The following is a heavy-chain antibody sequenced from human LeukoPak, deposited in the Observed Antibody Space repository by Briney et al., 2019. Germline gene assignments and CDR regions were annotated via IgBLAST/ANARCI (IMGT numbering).Heavy chain of an antibody. V-gene: IGHV4-30-4*01. CDR2: IYYSGST. CDR1: GGSISSGDYY. D-gene: IGHD3-22*01. J-gene: IGHJ4*02. CDR3: ARGSDYYDSSGLNYFDY. Sequence: SETLSLTCTVSGGSISSGDYYWSWIRQPPGKGLEWIGYIYYSGSTYYNPSLESRVTISVDTSKNQFSLELSSVTAADTAVYYCARGSDYYDSSGLNYFDYWGQGTLVTVSS.